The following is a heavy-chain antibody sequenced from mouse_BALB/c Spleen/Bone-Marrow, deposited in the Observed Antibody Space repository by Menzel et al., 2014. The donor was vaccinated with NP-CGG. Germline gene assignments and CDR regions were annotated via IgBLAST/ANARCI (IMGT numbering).Heavy chain of an antibody. CDR1: GFTFNTNA. CDR3: VRGFGLVY. D-gene: IGHD2-10*02. CDR2: IRSKSNNYAT. Sequence: DVMLVESGGGLVQPKGSLKLSCAASGFTFNTNAMNWVRQAPGKGLEWVARIRSKSNNYATYYADSVKDRFTISRDDSQSMLYLQMNNLKTEDTAMYYCVRGFGLVYWGQGTSVTVSS. V-gene: IGHV10S3*01. J-gene: IGHJ4*01.